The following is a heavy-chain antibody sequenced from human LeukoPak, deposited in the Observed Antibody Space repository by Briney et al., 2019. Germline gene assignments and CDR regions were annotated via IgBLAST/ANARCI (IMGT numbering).Heavy chain of an antibody. J-gene: IGHJ6*03. CDR2: IYHSGST. CDR1: GYSISSGYY. D-gene: IGHD3-16*01. CDR3: ARETSQKGAHYMDV. Sequence: SETLSLTCTVSGYSISSGYYWGWIRQPPGKGLEWIGSIYHSGSTNYNPSLKSRVTISVDTSKNQFSLKLSSVTAADTAVYYCARETSQKGAHYMDVWGKGTTVTISS. V-gene: IGHV4-38-2*02.